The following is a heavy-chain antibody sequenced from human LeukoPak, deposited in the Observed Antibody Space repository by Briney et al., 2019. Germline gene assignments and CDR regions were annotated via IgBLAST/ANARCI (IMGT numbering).Heavy chain of an antibody. CDR3: TTGAYYGDYAEFDY. CDR2: IRSKTDGGTT. V-gene: IGHV3-15*01. J-gene: IGHJ4*02. CDR1: GFTFSNAW. D-gene: IGHD4-17*01. Sequence: GGSLRLSCAASGFTFSNAWMSWVRQAPGKGLEWVGRIRSKTDGGTTDYAAPVKGRFTISRDGSKNTLYLQMNSLKTGDTAVYYCTTGAYYGDYAEFDYWGQGTLVTVSS.